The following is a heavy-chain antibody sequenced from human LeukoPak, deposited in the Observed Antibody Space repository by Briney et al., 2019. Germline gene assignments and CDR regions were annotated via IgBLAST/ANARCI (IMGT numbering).Heavy chain of an antibody. CDR1: GGSISTSSYY. D-gene: IGHD4-23*01. J-gene: IGHJ4*02. CDR3: ARHDEFGGNPTFDY. Sequence: SETLSLTCTVSGGSISTSSYYWGRIRPPPGRGWDGIVCMHHSGNTYYNASLRNRVTISIDTSENQFSLNVNSVTAADTAVYGCARHDEFGGNPTFDYWGQGNLITVSS. CDR2: MHHSGNT. V-gene: IGHV4-39*01.